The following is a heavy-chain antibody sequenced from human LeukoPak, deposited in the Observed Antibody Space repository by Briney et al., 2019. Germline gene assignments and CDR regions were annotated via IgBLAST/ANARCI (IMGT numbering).Heavy chain of an antibody. Sequence: SETLSLTCAVYGGSFSGYYWSWIRQPPGKGLEWIGRIYTSGSTNYNPSLKSRVTMSVDTSKNQFSLKLSSVTAADTAVYYCATTSRPDGGFRGDFDYWGQGTLVTVSS. V-gene: IGHV4-59*10. CDR1: GGSFSGYY. CDR3: ATTSRPDGGFRGDFDY. CDR2: IYTSGST. D-gene: IGHD3-10*01. J-gene: IGHJ4*02.